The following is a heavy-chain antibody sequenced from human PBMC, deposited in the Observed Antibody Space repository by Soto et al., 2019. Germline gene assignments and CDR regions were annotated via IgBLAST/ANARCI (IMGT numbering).Heavy chain of an antibody. CDR2: IYYSGST. CDR1: GGSISSYY. V-gene: IGHV4-59*01. D-gene: IGHD5-12*01. CDR3: ARGGSPTVDDFDY. Sequence: PSETLSLTCTVSGGSISSYYWSWIRQPPGKGLEWIGYIYYSGSTNYNPSLKSRVTISVDTSKNQFSLKLSSVTAADTAVYYCARGGSPTVDDFDYWGQGTLVTVS. J-gene: IGHJ4*02.